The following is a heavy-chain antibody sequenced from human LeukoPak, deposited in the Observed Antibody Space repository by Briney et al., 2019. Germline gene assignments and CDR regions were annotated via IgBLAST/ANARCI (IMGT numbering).Heavy chain of an antibody. J-gene: IGHJ4*02. CDR2: ISGSGGST. D-gene: IGHD3-10*01. CDR3: AKGVLWLGGGDY. Sequence: GSLRLSCAASGFTFSSYGMSWVRQAPGKGLEWVSAISGSGGSTYYADSVKGRFTISRDNSKNTLYLQMNSLRAEDTAVYYCAKGVLWLGGGDYWGQGTLVTVSS. CDR1: GFTFSSYG. V-gene: IGHV3-23*01.